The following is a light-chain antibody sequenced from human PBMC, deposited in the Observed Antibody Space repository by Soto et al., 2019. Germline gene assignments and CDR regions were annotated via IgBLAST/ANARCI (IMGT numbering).Light chain of an antibody. V-gene: IGLV1-44*01. CDR2: SND. J-gene: IGLJ1*01. Sequence: QSVLTQPPSASGTPGPRVTISCSGSRSNIGSNNVYWYQQLPGTAPKLLIYSNDKRPSGVPDRFSGSKSGTSASLAITGLQSEDEADYYWSAWDDSLNGVYVFGPGTKVTVL. CDR1: RSNIGSNN. CDR3: SAWDDSLNGVYV.